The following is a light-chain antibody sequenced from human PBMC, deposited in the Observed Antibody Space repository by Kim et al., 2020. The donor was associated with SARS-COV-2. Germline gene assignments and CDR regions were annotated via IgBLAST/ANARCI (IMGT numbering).Light chain of an antibody. J-gene: IGLJ3*02. CDR3: SSYAGSNRGV. Sequence: QSALTHPPSASGSPEQSVTISCTGTSSDVGGYNYVSWYQQHPGKAPKLMIYEVSKRPSGVTDRFSGSKSGNTASLTVSGLQAEDEADYYCSSYAGSNRGVFGGGTQLTVL. CDR1: SSDVGGYNY. V-gene: IGLV2-8*01. CDR2: EVS.